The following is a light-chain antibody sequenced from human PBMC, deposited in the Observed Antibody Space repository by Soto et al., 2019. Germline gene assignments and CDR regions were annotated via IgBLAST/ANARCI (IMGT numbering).Light chain of an antibody. V-gene: IGLV2-8*01. Sequence: QSALTQPPSASGSPGQSVTISCTGTSSDVGAYDFVSWYQHHPGKAPKLMIYEVTKRPSGVPDRFSGSKSGNTASLTVSGLQAEDEADYYCTSHAGNYNFPYVFGTGTMLTVL. CDR2: EVT. CDR1: SSDVGAYDF. J-gene: IGLJ1*01. CDR3: TSHAGNYNFPYV.